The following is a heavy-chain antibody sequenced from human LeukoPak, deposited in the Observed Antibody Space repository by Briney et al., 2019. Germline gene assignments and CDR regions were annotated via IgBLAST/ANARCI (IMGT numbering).Heavy chain of an antibody. Sequence: GGSLRLSCAASGFTFSSYAMSWVRQAPGKGLEWVSAISGSGGSTYYADSVKGRFTISRDNSKNTLYLQMNSLRAENTAVYYCAKWAAAGELQGMDVWGKGTTVTVSS. CDR2: ISGSGGST. V-gene: IGHV3-23*01. J-gene: IGHJ6*03. D-gene: IGHD6-13*01. CDR3: AKWAAAGELQGMDV. CDR1: GFTFSSYA.